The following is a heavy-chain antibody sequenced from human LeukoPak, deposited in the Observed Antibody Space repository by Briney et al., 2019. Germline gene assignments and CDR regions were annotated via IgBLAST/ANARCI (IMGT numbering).Heavy chain of an antibody. Sequence: PGGSLRLSCAASGLTFSSYSMNWVRQAPGKGLEWVSYISGTSSIIYHADSVKGRFTISRDNAKNSLYLQMNSLRAEDTALYYCVRDISGYYFDYWGQGTLVTVSS. CDR3: VRDISGYYFDY. V-gene: IGHV3-48*04. CDR2: ISGTSSII. D-gene: IGHD3-22*01. CDR1: GLTFSSYS. J-gene: IGHJ4*02.